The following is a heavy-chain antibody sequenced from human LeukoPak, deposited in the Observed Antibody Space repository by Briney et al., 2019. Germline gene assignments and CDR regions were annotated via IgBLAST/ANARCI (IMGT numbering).Heavy chain of an antibody. V-gene: IGHV1-46*01. J-gene: IGHJ5*02. Sequence: ASVKVSCKASGYTFTSHYMHWVRQAPGQGLEWMGIINPSGGSTSYAQKFQGRVTMTRDTSTSTVYMELSSLRSEDTAVYYCARDRYDFWSGYYSVEYNWFDPWGQGTLVTVSS. D-gene: IGHD3-3*01. CDR2: INPSGGST. CDR3: ARDRYDFWSGYYSVEYNWFDP. CDR1: GYTFTSHY.